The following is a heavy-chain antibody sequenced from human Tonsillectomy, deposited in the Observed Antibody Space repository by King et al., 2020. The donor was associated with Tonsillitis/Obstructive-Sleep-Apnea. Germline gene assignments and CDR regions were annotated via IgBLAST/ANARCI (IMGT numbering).Heavy chain of an antibody. CDR2: ISSSSGYI. CDR1: GFTFSSYS. D-gene: IGHD3-3*01. V-gene: IGHV3-21*01. Sequence: DVQLVESGGGLVKPGGSLRLSCAASGFTFSSYSINWVRQAPGKGLEWGSSISSSSGYIYYADSVKGRFTISRDNAKNSLYLQMNSLRAEDTAVYYCARSYYDFWSGYYQPLDYWGQGTLVTVSS. CDR3: ARSYYDFWSGYYQPLDY. J-gene: IGHJ4*02.